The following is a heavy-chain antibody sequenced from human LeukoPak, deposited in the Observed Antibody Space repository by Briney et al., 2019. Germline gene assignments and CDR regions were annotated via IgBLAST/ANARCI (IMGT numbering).Heavy chain of an antibody. J-gene: IGHJ1*01. CDR2: ITPNADRT. Sequence: GGSLRLSCAASGFTFGSYGMSWVRQAPGKGLEWVSFITPNADRTSYADSVEGCFTISRDNPRDTLYMQMNSLRDEDTALYYCAIMHGYYDGSGYWVQWGQGTLVTVSS. D-gene: IGHD3-22*01. V-gene: IGHV3-23*01. CDR1: GFTFGSYG. CDR3: AIMHGYYDGSGYWVQ.